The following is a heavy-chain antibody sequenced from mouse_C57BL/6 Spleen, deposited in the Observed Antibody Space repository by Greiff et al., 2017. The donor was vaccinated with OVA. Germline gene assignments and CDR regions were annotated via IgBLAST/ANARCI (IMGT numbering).Heavy chain of an antibody. J-gene: IGHJ2*01. CDR2: IYPGSGNT. CDR1: GYTFTDYY. V-gene: IGHV1-76*01. Sequence: QVQLQQSGAELVRPGASVKLSCKASGYTFTDYYINWVKQRPGQGLEWIARIYPGSGNTYYNEKFKGKATLTAEKSSSTAYMQLSSLTSEDSAVYFCARDGSSYDYFDYWGQGTTLTVSS. D-gene: IGHD1-1*01. CDR3: ARDGSSYDYFDY.